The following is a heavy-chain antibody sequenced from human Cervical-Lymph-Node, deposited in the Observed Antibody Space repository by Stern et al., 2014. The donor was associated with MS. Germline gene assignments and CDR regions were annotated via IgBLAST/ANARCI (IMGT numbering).Heavy chain of an antibody. D-gene: IGHD5-12*01. CDR3: ARHFASGHNGHDWHFDV. V-gene: IGHV5-51*03. Sequence: VQLVQSGAETRKPGESLKIACSGSEDSFTNYWIAWVRQMPGKGLEWMWIVYPGDSDVIYSPSFQGQVTFSADRSTNTAYLQWSRLKVSDSAVYYCARHFASGHNGHDWHFDVWGQGTLVTVSS. CDR1: EDSFTNYW. CDR2: VYPGDSDV. J-gene: IGHJ4*02.